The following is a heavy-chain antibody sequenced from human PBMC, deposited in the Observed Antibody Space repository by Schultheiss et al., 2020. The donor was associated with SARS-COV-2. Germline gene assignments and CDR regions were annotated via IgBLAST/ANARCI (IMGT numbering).Heavy chain of an antibody. CDR2: IRSKANSYAT. V-gene: IGHV3-73*01. CDR3: TGIAVAAEDYYYGMDV. J-gene: IGHJ6*02. D-gene: IGHD6-19*01. CDR1: GFTFSSYS. Sequence: GGSLRLSCAASGFTFSSYSMNWVRQAPGKGLEWVGRIRSKANSYATAYAASVKGRFTISRDDSKNTAYLQMNSLKTEDTAVYYCTGIAVAAEDYYYGMDVWGQGTTVTVSS.